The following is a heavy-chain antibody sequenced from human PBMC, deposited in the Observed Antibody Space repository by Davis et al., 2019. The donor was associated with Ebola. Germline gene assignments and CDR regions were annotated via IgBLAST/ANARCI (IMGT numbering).Heavy chain of an antibody. Sequence: SWIRQAPGKALEWLALIDWDDDKYYSTSLKTRLTISKDTSKNQVVLTMTNMDPVDTATYYCARIRGYSGFRYYYYGMDVWGQGTTVTVSS. V-gene: IGHV2-70*01. CDR2: IDWDDDK. J-gene: IGHJ6*02. CDR3: ARIRGYSGFRYYYYGMDV. D-gene: IGHD5-12*01.